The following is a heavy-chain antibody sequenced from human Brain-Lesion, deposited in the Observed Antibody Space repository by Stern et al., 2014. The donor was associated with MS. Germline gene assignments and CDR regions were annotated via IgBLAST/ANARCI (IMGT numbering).Heavy chain of an antibody. Sequence: QLVQSGAEVKKPGASVKVSCKVSGYTLTELSMHWVRQAPRKGLEWMGGFDPEDGETIYAQKFQCRVTMTEDTSTDTAYMELSSLRSEDTAVYYCATLSPGAGGNYYRHFDYWGQGTLVTVSS. J-gene: IGHJ4*02. CDR1: GYTLTELS. CDR2: FDPEDGET. D-gene: IGHD1-26*01. V-gene: IGHV1-24*01. CDR3: ATLSPGAGGNYYRHFDY.